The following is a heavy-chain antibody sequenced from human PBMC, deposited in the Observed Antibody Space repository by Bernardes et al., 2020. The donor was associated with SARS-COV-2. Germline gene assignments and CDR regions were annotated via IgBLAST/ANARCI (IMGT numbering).Heavy chain of an antibody. Sequence: GGSLGLSCAASGFTFSTYAMSWVRQAPGKGLEWVSAISGSGGSTYYADSVKGRFTISRDNSKNTLYLQMNSLRAEDTAVYYCARGPYCPGGICTFHGMDVWGQGTTVTVSS. D-gene: IGHD2-8*02. CDR1: GFTFSTYA. V-gene: IGHV3-23*01. J-gene: IGHJ6*02. CDR3: ARGPYCPGGICTFHGMDV. CDR2: ISGSGGST.